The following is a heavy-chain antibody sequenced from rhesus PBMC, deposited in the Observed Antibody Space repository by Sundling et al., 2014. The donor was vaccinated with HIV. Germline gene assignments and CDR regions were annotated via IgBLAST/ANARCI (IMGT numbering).Heavy chain of an antibody. J-gene: IGHJ4*01. D-gene: IGHD3-34*01. Sequence: QEHLQESGPGLVKPSETLSLTCAVSGGSINRNYWNWIRQPPGKGLEWIGRISGSDGSTDYNPSLQSRVTISIDMSKNHFSLKLSSLTAADTAVYYCMGWTAYWGQGLLVSVSS. CDR3: MGWTAY. V-gene: IGHV4-173*01. CDR2: ISGSDGST. CDR1: GGSINRNY.